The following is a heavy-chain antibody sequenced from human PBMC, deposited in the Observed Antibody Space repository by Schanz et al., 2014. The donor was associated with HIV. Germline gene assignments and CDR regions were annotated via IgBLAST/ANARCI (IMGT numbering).Heavy chain of an antibody. CDR3: ARDGSKTIEY. V-gene: IGHV1-18*04. CDR2: INGYNGHT. D-gene: IGHD4-4*01. J-gene: IGHJ4*02. Sequence: QVRLVQSGAEVKRPGASVKVSCKASGYTFTGYFVHWVRQAPGQGLQWMGWINGYNGHTIYAQSFQDKLTMTTDTYTNTAYMELRSLRSDDTAVYYCARDGSKTIEYWGQGTLVTV. CDR1: GYTFTGYF.